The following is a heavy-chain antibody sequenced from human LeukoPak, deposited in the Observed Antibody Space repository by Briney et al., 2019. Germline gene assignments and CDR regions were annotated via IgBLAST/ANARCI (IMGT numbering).Heavy chain of an antibody. CDR1: GFTFSSYG. J-gene: IGHJ4*02. Sequence: GGSLRLSCAASGFTFSSYGMHWVRQAPGKGLEWVAVISYDGSNKYYADSVKGRFTISRDNSKNTLYLQMNSLRAEDTAVYYCAKDERRITMIVVVNPYYFDYWGQGTLVTVSS. CDR3: AKDERRITMIVVVNPYYFDY. CDR2: ISYDGSNK. D-gene: IGHD3-22*01. V-gene: IGHV3-30*18.